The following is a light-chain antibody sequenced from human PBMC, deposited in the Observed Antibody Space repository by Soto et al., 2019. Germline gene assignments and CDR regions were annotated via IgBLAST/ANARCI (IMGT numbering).Light chain of an antibody. CDR1: QSVSSSY. CDR3: QQRGNWPRT. CDR2: GAS. Sequence: EIVLTQSPGTLSLSPGERATLSCRASQSVSSSYLAWNQQKPGQAPRLLIYGASSRATGIPDRFSGSGSGTDFTLTISRLEPEDFAVYYCQQRGNWPRTFGQGTKLEIK. V-gene: IGKV3D-20*02. J-gene: IGKJ2*01.